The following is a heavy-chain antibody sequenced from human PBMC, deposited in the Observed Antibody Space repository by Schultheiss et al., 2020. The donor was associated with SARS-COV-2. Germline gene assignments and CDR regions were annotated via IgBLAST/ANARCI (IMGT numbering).Heavy chain of an antibody. CDR2: VSSDGNNK. J-gene: IGHJ4*02. CDR3: AKNEADILTDYDY. V-gene: IGHV3-33*05. D-gene: IGHD3-9*01. CDR1: GFPFSGYG. Sequence: GGSLRLSCAASGFPFSGYGMHWVRQAPGRGLEWVAVVSSDGNNKYYADSVKGRFTISRDNSKNTLYLQMNSLRAEDTAVYYCAKNEADILTDYDYWGQGTLVTVSS.